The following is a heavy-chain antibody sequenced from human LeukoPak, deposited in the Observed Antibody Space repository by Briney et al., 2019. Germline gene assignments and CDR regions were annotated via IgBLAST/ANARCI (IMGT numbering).Heavy chain of an antibody. CDR3: ARSGYSYGLFV. J-gene: IGHJ4*02. CDR2: INHSGST. Sequence: SETLSLTCAVYGGSFSGYYWSWIRQPPGKGLEWIGEINHSGSTNYNPSLKSRVTISVDTSKNQFSLKLSSVTAADTAVYYCARSGYSYGLFVWGQGTRVTVSS. CDR1: GGSFSGYY. V-gene: IGHV4-34*01. D-gene: IGHD5-18*01.